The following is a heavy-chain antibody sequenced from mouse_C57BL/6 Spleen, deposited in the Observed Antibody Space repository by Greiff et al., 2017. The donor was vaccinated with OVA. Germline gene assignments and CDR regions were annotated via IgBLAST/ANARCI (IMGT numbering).Heavy chain of an antibody. CDR3: TTGSSSYYFDY. J-gene: IGHJ2*01. Sequence: VHVKQSGAELVRPGASVKLSCTASGFNIKDYYMHWVKQRPEQGLEWIGRIDPEDGDTEYAPKFQGKATMTADTSSNTAYLQLSSLTSEDTAVYYCTTGSSSYYFDYWGQGTTLTVSS. V-gene: IGHV14-1*01. D-gene: IGHD1-1*01. CDR2: IDPEDGDT. CDR1: GFNIKDYY.